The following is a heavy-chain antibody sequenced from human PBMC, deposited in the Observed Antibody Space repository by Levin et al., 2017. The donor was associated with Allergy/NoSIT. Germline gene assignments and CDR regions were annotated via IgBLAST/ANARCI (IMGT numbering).Heavy chain of an antibody. CDR1: GFTFSSYD. D-gene: IGHD2-15*01. J-gene: IGHJ4*02. CDR3: ARTYCSGGSCYPAFEY. Sequence: GGSLRLSCAASGFTFSSYDMHWVRQATGKGLEWVSAIGTAGDTYYPGSAKGRFTISREKAKNSLYLQMNSLRAGDTAVYYCARTYCSGGSCYPAFEYRGQGTLVTVSS. V-gene: IGHV3-13*01. CDR2: IGTAGDT.